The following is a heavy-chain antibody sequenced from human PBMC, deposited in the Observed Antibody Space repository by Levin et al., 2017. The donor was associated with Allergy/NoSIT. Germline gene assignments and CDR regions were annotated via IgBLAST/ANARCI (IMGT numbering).Heavy chain of an antibody. V-gene: IGHV4-39*01. Sequence: SETLSLTCTVSGGSISSSSYYWGWIRQPPGTGLEWIGSIYYSGSTYYNPSLKSRVTISVDTSKNQFSLKLSSVTAADTAVYYCARHCSSTSCYLYYYYYYMDVWGKGTTVTVSS. CDR3: ARHCSSTSCYLYYYYYYMDV. D-gene: IGHD2-2*01. J-gene: IGHJ6*03. CDR1: GGSISSSSYY. CDR2: IYYSGST.